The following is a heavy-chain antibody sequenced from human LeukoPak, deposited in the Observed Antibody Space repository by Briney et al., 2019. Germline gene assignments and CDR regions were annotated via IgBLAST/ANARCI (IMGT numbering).Heavy chain of an antibody. V-gene: IGHV3-11*04. CDR2: ISTSGSTI. CDR3: ARERGSGFYIIDY. J-gene: IGHJ4*02. Sequence: TSSNYYWLWIRQAPGKGLEWVSYISTSGSTIYYADSVKGRFTISRDNAKNSLYLQMNSLRPEDTAVYYCARERGSGFYIIDYWGQGTLVTVSS. D-gene: IGHD3-16*01. CDR1: TSSNYY.